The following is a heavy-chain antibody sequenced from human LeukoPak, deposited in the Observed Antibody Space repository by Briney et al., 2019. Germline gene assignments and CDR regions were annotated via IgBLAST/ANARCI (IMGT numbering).Heavy chain of an antibody. V-gene: IGHV3-23*01. J-gene: IGHJ4*02. CDR2: ISGSGATT. CDR1: GFTFSSYA. CDR3: AKDRSGSYSGNYFDH. D-gene: IGHD1-26*01. Sequence: GGSLRLSCAASGFTFSSYAMSWVRQTPGKGLEWVSSISGSGATTYYADSVKGRFTISRDNSKNTLYLQMNSLRVEDTAVYYCAKDRSGSYSGNYFDHWGQGTLVTVSS.